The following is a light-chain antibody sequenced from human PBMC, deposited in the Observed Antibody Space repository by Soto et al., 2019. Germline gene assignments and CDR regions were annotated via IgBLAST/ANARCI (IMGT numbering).Light chain of an antibody. CDR2: AAS. CDR1: KAIGSL. V-gene: IGKV1-8*01. CDR3: HQYYSYPLT. Sequence: AIRMTQSPSSFSASTGDGFIITCRTSKAIGSLLAWYQQKPGKAPKLLIYAASTLQTGVPSRFSGSGSGTDFTLTIRSLQSDDLATYYCHQYYSYPLTFGPGTKVDIK. J-gene: IGKJ3*01.